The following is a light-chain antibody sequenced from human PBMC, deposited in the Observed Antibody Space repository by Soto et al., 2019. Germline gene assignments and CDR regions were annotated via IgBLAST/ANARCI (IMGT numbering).Light chain of an antibody. Sequence: FVMTQSPDSLAVSLGERATINCKSSQSVLYSSNNKNYLAWYQQKPGQPPKLLIYWASTRESGVPDRFSGSGSGTDFTLTISSLQAEDVAVYYCQQYYAAPYTFGQGTKLEIK. CDR2: WAS. V-gene: IGKV4-1*01. CDR1: QSVLYSSNNKNY. J-gene: IGKJ2*01. CDR3: QQYYAAPYT.